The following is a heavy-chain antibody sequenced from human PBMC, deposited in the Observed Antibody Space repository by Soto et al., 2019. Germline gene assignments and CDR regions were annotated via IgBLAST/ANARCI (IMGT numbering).Heavy chain of an antibody. CDR2: ISIYDGNT. D-gene: IGHD6-6*01. CDR3: ARGGHARPYAMDV. Sequence: VASVKVSCKASGYSFTSSGISWVRQAPGQGLEWMGWISIYDGNTNYAQKFQGRVTLTTDTSTTTGYMELRSLRSDDTAVYYCARGGHARPYAMDVWGQGTTVTVSS. J-gene: IGHJ6*02. CDR1: GYSFTSSG. V-gene: IGHV1-18*01.